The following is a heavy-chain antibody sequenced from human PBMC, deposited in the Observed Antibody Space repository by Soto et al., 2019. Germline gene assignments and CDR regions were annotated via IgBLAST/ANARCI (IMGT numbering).Heavy chain of an antibody. CDR1: GFTFSDHY. CDR3: ARDLGS. D-gene: IGHD7-27*01. V-gene: IGHV3-72*01. CDR2: SRNKANSYTT. Sequence: EVQLVESGGGLVQPGGSLRLSCAASGFTFSDHYMDWVRQAPGKGLEWVGRSRNKANSYTTEYAASVRGRFTISRDDSEYSLYLQMNSLKTEDTAVYYCARDLGSGGQGTLVAVSS. J-gene: IGHJ4*02.